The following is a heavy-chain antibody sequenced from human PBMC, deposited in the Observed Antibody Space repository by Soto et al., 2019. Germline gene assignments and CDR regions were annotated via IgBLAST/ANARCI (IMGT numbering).Heavy chain of an antibody. V-gene: IGHV5-10-1*01. CDR1: GYSFAGYW. CDR2: IDPSDSQT. D-gene: IGHD3-22*01. Sequence: PGESLKISCKGSGYSFAGYWINWVRQKPGKGLEWMGRIDPSDSQTYYSPSFRGHVTISVTKSITTVFLQWSSLRASDTARYYCARQIYDSDTGPNFQYYFDSWGQGTPVTAPQ. CDR3: ARQIYDSDTGPNFQYYFDS. J-gene: IGHJ4*02.